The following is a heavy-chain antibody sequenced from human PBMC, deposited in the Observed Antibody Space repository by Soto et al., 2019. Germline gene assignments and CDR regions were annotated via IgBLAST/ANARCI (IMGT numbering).Heavy chain of an antibody. CDR2: IKSKVDGGTS. D-gene: IGHD3-16*01. J-gene: IGHJ4*01. Sequence: GGSLRLSCAASGFTFSNAWINWVRQAPGKGLEWVGRIKSKVDGGTSDFAAPVKDRFAISRDDSKNIVYLEMNGLKTEDTAMYYCTTDSYMTTVIVRFDYWGHGTQVTVSS. CDR3: TTDSYMTTVIVRFDY. CDR1: GFTFSNAW. V-gene: IGHV3-15*07.